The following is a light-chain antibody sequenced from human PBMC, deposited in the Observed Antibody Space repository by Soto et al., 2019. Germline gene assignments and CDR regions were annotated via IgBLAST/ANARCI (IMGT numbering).Light chain of an antibody. CDR3: AAWDDSLSGVV. CDR2: RNN. V-gene: IGLV1-47*01. CDR1: SSNIGTNY. J-gene: IGLJ2*01. Sequence: QSVRTQPPSASGTPGQRVTNSCSGSSSNIGTNYVYWYQQLSGTAPKLLIYRNNQRPSGVPDRFSGSKSGTSASLAISGLRSEDEADYYCAAWDDSLSGVVFGGGTKVTVL.